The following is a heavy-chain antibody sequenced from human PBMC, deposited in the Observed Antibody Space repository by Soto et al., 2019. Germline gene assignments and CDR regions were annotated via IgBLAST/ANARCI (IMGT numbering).Heavy chain of an antibody. CDR1: GFTFSDYG. CDR2: ISYDGSNK. V-gene: IGHV3-30*03. CDR3: ARASMTGTYWYFDL. J-gene: IGHJ2*01. D-gene: IGHD3-22*01. Sequence: QVQLVESGGGVVQPGRSLRLSCAASGFTFSDYGMHWVRQAPGKGLEWVAVISYDGSNKYYGDSVKGRFTISRDNSKNTQYVQMDSLRPEDTAVYYCARASMTGTYWYFDLWGRGNLVAVSS.